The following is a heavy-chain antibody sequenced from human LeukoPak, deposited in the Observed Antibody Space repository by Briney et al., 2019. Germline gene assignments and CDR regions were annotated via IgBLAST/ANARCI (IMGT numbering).Heavy chain of an antibody. V-gene: IGHV3-21*01. J-gene: IGHJ3*02. CDR2: ISSSSSYI. CDR3: CIEARYNWSTDVIDI. Sequence: PGGSLRLSCAASGVTFSSYSMNWVRQAPGKGLEWVSSISSSSSYIYYADSVKGRFTISRDNAKNSLYLQMNSLRAEDTAVYYSCIEARYNWSTDVIDICGQGKLVTVSS. D-gene: IGHD1-20*01. CDR1: GVTFSSYS.